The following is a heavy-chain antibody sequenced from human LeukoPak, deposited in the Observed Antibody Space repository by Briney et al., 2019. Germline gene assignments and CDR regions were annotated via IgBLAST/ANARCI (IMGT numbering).Heavy chain of an antibody. D-gene: IGHD3-3*01. Sequence: SETLSLTCVVSGYFISSGYYWGWIRQPPGKGLEWIGSISHSGSSYYKTSLRSRVTISVDTSKNQFSLRLSSVTAADTAVYYCARSTIFGVVMYLDYWGQGTLVTVSS. V-gene: IGHV4-38-2*01. CDR2: ISHSGSS. J-gene: IGHJ4*02. CDR1: GYFISSGYY. CDR3: ARSTIFGVVMYLDY.